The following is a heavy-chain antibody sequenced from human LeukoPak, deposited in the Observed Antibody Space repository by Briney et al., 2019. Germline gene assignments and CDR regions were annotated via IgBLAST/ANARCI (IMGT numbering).Heavy chain of an antibody. Sequence: ASVKVSCKASGYTFTGYGISWVRQAPGQGLEWMGWISAYNGNTNYAQKLQGRVTMTTDTSTSTAYMELRSLRSDDTAVYYCARSGYGSGSYYLKYNWFDPWGQGTLVTVSS. V-gene: IGHV1-18*01. D-gene: IGHD3-10*01. J-gene: IGHJ5*02. CDR2: ISAYNGNT. CDR3: ARSGYGSGSYYLKYNWFDP. CDR1: GYTFTGYG.